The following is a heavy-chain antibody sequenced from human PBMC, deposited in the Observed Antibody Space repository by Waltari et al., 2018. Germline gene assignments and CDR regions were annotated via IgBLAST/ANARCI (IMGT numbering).Heavy chain of an antibody. CDR2: ISWNSGSI. V-gene: IGHV3-9*03. CDR3: AKGEKWELDGGSFDY. CDR1: GFTFDDYA. D-gene: IGHD1-26*01. Sequence: EVQLVESGGGLVQPGRSLRLSCAASGFTFDDYAMHWVRQAPGKGLEWVSGISWNSGSIGYADSVKGRFTISRDNAKNSLYLQMNSLRAEDMALYYCAKGEKWELDGGSFDYWGQGTLVTVSS. J-gene: IGHJ4*02.